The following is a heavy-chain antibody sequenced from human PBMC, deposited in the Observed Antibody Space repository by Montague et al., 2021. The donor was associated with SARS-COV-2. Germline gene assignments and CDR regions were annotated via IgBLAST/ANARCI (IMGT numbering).Heavy chain of an antibody. CDR1: GGAIRRRSYD. Sequence: SETLSLTCTVSGGAIRRRSYDWGWNSQPPGKGLEWIGCVYYSGNNYYNPSLKSRVTISVDTSKNQFSLKLSSVTAADTAVYYCVETVGAADYWGQGTLVTVSS. D-gene: IGHD1-26*01. CDR2: VYYSGNN. J-gene: IGHJ4*02. CDR3: VETVGAADY. V-gene: IGHV4-39*01.